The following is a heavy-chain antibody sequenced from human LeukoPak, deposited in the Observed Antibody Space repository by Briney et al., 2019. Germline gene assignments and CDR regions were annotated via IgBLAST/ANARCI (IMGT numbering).Heavy chain of an antibody. Sequence: SETLSLNCTVSGGAITNYYWTWMRQSPGKGLEWFGYVYYTGSVNYNPSLKSRVTILVDTSKNQFSLNLISVTAADTSVYYCARLAPVAHSGDYLGYFDYWGQGILVTVSS. CDR2: VYYTGSV. CDR1: GGAITNYY. CDR3: ARLAPVAHSGDYLGYFDY. D-gene: IGHD4-17*01. J-gene: IGHJ4*02. V-gene: IGHV4-59*08.